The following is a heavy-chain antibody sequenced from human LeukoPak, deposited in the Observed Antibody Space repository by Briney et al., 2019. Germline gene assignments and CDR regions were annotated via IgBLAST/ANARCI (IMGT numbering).Heavy chain of an antibody. V-gene: IGHV3-21*01. CDR2: ISGVSSISRTSNI. CDR1: GFSFSTYT. CDR3: ARAEWEYYGSGSYYKWDY. D-gene: IGHD3-10*01. Sequence: GGSLRLSCTASGFSFSTYTMNWVRQAPGKGLEWVSSISGVSSISRTSNIYYADSLKGRFTISRDNAKNSLYLEMNSLRAEDTAVYYCARAEWEYYGSGSYYKWDYWGQGTLVTVSS. J-gene: IGHJ4*02.